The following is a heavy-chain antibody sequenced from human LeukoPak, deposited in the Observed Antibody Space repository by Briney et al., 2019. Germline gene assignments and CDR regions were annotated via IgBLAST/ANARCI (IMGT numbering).Heavy chain of an antibody. CDR2: ISAYNGNT. CDR1: GYTFTSYG. J-gene: IGHJ6*03. D-gene: IGHD3-10*01. CDR3: ARELWFELGGYYYMDV. V-gene: IGHV1-18*01. Sequence: ASVKVSCKASGYTFTSYGISWVRQAPGQGLEWMGWISAYNGNTNYAQKLQGRVTMTTDTSTSTAYMELRSLRSDDTAVYYCARELWFELGGYYYMDVWGKGTTVTVSS.